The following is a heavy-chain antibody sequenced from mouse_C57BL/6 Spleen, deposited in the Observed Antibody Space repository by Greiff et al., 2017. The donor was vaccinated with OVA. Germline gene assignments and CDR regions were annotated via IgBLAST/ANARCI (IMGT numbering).Heavy chain of an antibody. V-gene: IGHV1-63*01. Sequence: QVQLQQSGAELVRPGTSVKMSCKASGYTFTNYWIGWAKQRPGHGLEWIGDIYPGGGYTNYNEKFKGKATLTADKSSSTAYMQFSSLTSEDSAIYYGARGNYGSSYGAMDYWGQGTSVTVSS. J-gene: IGHJ4*01. D-gene: IGHD1-1*01. CDR1: GYTFTNYW. CDR3: ARGNYGSSYGAMDY. CDR2: IYPGGGYT.